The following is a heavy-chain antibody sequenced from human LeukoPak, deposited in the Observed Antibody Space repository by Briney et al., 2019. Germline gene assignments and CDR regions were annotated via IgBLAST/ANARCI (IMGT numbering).Heavy chain of an antibody. CDR2: INHSGST. CDR3: ARGIWQQLVLGYYFDY. J-gene: IGHJ4*02. Sequence: SETLSLTCAVYGGSFSGYYWSWIRQPPGKGLEWIGEINHSGSTNYNPSLKSRVTISVDTSKNQFSLKLSSVTAADTAVYYCARGIWQQLVLGYYFDYWGQGTLVTVSS. V-gene: IGHV4-34*01. CDR1: GGSFSGYY. D-gene: IGHD6-13*01.